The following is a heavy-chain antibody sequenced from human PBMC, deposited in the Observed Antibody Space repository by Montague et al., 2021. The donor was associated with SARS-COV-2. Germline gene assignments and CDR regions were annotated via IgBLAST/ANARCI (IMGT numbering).Heavy chain of an antibody. Sequence: SETLSLTRTVSGGSISSSSYYWGWIRQPPGKGLEWIGSIYYSGSTYYNPSLKSRVTISVDTSKNQFSLKLSSVTAADTAVYYCARHKRWRIAAAGRDCDYWGQGTLVTVSS. D-gene: IGHD6-13*01. V-gene: IGHV4-39*01. CDR1: GGSISSSSYY. CDR3: ARHKRWRIAAAGRDCDY. J-gene: IGHJ4*02. CDR2: IYYSGST.